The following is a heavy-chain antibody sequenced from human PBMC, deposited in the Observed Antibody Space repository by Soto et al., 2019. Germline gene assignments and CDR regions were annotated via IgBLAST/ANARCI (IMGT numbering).Heavy chain of an antibody. D-gene: IGHD2-2*01. Sequence: ASVKVSCKASGGTFSSYTISWVRQAPGQGLEWMGRIIPILGIANYAQKFQGRVTITADKSTSTAYMELSSLRSEDTAVYYCARDLRGVPAAPETNNWLDPWGQGTLVTVSS. CDR1: GGTFSSYT. CDR3: ARDLRGVPAAPETNNWLDP. J-gene: IGHJ5*02. CDR2: IIPILGIA. V-gene: IGHV1-69*04.